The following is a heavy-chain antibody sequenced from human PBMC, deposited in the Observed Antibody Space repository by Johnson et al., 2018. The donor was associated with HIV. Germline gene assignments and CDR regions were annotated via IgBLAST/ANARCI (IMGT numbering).Heavy chain of an antibody. J-gene: IGHJ3*02. Sequence: VQLVESGGGVVRPGRSLRLSCAASGFAFSDYAIHWVRQAPGKGLEWVSLISYDGSNKYYGDSVKGRFTISRDNSKKTLDLQMSSLRAEDTAVYYCARSVHDYGDYLWGRDAFDIWGQGTTVTVSS. CDR1: GFAFSDYA. D-gene: IGHD4-17*01. CDR3: ARSVHDYGDYLWGRDAFDI. CDR2: ISYDGSNK. V-gene: IGHV3-30*04.